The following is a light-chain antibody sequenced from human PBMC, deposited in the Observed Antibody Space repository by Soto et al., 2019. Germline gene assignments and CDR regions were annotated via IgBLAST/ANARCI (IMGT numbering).Light chain of an antibody. V-gene: IGKV4-1*01. J-gene: IGKJ1*01. CDR1: HSVLYSSNRKSY. CDR2: SAS. CDR3: EEYYSSPRT. Sequence: DILMAQSKDSVAVSLGERATISCKSSHSVLYSSNRKSYLAWYQQKPGQAPKLLIHSASTRASGVTDRFSGSGSGTDLTLTIRSLQAEDVALYYCEEYYSSPRTFGQGTKVDIK.